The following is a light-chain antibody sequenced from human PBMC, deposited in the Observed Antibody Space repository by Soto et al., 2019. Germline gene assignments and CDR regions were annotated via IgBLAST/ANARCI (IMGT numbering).Light chain of an antibody. CDR2: RAS. CDR3: QQYDTFWT. V-gene: IGKV1-5*03. CDR1: QSISSW. J-gene: IGKJ1*01. Sequence: DIQMTQSPSTLSASVRDRVTITCRASQSISSWLAWYQQKPGKAPKLLIYRASSLESGVPSRFSGSGSGTESTLTISSLQPDDFAVYYCQQYDTFWTFGQGTKVDIK.